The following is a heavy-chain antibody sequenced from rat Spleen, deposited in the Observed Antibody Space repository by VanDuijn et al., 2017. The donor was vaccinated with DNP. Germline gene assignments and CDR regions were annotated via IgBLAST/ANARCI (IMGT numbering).Heavy chain of an antibody. CDR2: ISTGGGNI. D-gene: IGHD1-11*01. CDR3: ARHGRRVFDY. V-gene: IGHV5-25*01. Sequence: EVHLVESGGGLVQPGRSLKLSCAASGFTFSNYYMAWVRQAPTRGLEWVAAISTGGGNIYYRDSVKGRFTISRDNAKNTLYLQMNSLRSEDTATYFCARHGRRVFDYLGQGVMVTVSS. J-gene: IGHJ2*01. CDR1: GFTFSNYY.